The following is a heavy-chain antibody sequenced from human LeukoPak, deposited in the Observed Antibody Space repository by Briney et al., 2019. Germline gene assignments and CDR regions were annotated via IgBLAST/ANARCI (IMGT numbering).Heavy chain of an antibody. V-gene: IGHV3-30*19. Sequence: QTGGSLRLSCAASGFTFSSYGMHWVRQAPGKGLEWVAVISYDGSNKYYADSVKGRFTISRDNSKNTLYLQMNSLRAEDTAVYYCARGDVVTATSIAARPSPLRYNWFDPWGQGTLVTVSS. CDR2: ISYDGSNK. D-gene: IGHD6-6*01. CDR3: ARGDVVTATSIAARPSPLRYNWFDP. CDR1: GFTFSSYG. J-gene: IGHJ5*02.